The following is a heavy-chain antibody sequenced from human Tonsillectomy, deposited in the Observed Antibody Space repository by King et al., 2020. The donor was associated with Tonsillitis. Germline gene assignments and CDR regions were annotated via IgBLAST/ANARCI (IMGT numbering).Heavy chain of an antibody. D-gene: IGHD5-18*01. CDR1: GFNFSSYG. Sequence: VQLVESGGGVVQPGGSLRLSCAASGFNFSSYGMHWVRQAPGKGLEWVAFIRNDGTNKYYADSVKGRFTISRDNSKNTLYLQMNSLRAEDTAVYYCAKPPRGYSYPLSVYFDYWGQGTLVTVSS. CDR3: AKPPRGYSYPLSVYFDY. CDR2: IRNDGTNK. J-gene: IGHJ4*02. V-gene: IGHV3-30*02.